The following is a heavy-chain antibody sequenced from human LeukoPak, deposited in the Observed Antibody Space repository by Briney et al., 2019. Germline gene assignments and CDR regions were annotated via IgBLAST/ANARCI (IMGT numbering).Heavy chain of an antibody. V-gene: IGHV4-59*11. D-gene: IGHD2-8*01. J-gene: IGHJ5*02. Sequence: SETLSLTCTLSGGSISSHYWSWIRQPPGKGLEWIGYIYYSGSTNYNPSLKSRVTISVDTSKNQFSLKLSSVTAADTAVYYCAREDCTNGVCYGWFDPWGQGTLVTVSS. CDR2: IYYSGST. CDR1: GGSISSHY. CDR3: AREDCTNGVCYGWFDP.